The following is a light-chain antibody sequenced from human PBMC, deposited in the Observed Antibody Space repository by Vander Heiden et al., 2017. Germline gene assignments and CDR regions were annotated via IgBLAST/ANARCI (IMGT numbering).Light chain of an antibody. V-gene: IGKV3-15*01. Sequence: EIVMTQSPATLSVSPGERATLSCRASQSVSSNLAWYQQKPGQAPRLLIYGASTRATGIPARFSGRGSGTEFTLTISSLQSEDFAVYYCQQYNNWSWTFGQGTKLEIK. CDR2: GAS. J-gene: IGKJ1*01. CDR3: QQYNNWSWT. CDR1: QSVSSN.